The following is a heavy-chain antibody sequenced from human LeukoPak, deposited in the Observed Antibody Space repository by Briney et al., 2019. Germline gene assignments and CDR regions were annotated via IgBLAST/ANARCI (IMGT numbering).Heavy chain of an antibody. J-gene: IGHJ6*02. CDR2: IIPIFGTA. Sequence: SVKVSCKASGGTFSSYAISWVRQAPGQGLEWMGGIIPIFGTANYAQKFQGRVTITADESTSTAYMELSSLRSEDTAVYYCARPATKTYYYYGMDVWGQGTTVTVSS. V-gene: IGHV1-69*13. CDR1: GGTFSSYA. CDR3: ARPATKTYYYYGMDV. D-gene: IGHD5-12*01.